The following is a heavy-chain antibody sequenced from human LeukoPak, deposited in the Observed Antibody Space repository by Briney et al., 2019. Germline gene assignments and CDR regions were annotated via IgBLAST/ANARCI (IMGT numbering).Heavy chain of an antibody. CDR3: ARAYDYVWGSYRYTDY. CDR1: GFTFSSYE. Sequence: GGSLRLSCAASGFTFSSYEMNWVRQAPGKGLEWVSYISSSGSTIYYADSVKGRFTISRDNAKNSLYLQMNSLRAEDTAVYYCARAYDYVWGSYRYTDYWGQGTLVAVSS. J-gene: IGHJ4*02. D-gene: IGHD3-16*02. CDR2: ISSSGSTI. V-gene: IGHV3-48*03.